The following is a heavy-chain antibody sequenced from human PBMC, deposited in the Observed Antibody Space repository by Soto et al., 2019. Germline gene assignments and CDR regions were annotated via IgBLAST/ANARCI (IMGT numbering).Heavy chain of an antibody. J-gene: IGHJ6*04. Sequence: QVQLVESGGGEVQPGRSLTSSCAASGFTFSTYGMHWVRQTPGKGLEWVAVISYDGTNKFYSDSVKVRFTISRDNSKNTLTLQMNSLRADDTAVYSCAKDLQSYGDYDYYCYGMDVWGIGTRVTVSS. CDR1: GFTFSTYG. CDR3: AKDLQSYGDYDYYCYGMDV. CDR2: ISYDGTNK. D-gene: IGHD4-17*01. V-gene: IGHV3-30*18.